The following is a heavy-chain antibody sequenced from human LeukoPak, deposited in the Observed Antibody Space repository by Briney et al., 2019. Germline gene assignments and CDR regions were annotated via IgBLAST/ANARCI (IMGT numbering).Heavy chain of an antibody. J-gene: IGHJ3*02. CDR1: GYSISSGYY. CDR3: ARAPWAYGNYVHAFDI. Sequence: SETLSLTCTVSGYSISSGYYWAWIRQPPGKGLEWIGSIYSGGRIYYNPSLKSRVSISIDTSNNDLSLKVTSVTAADTAGYYCARAPWAYGNYVHAFDIGGQGTMVTVSS. V-gene: IGHV4-38-2*02. CDR2: IYSGGRI. D-gene: IGHD4-11*01.